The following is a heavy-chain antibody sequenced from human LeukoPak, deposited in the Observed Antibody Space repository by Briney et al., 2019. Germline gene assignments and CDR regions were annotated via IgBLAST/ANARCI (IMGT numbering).Heavy chain of an antibody. V-gene: IGHV3-43*01. J-gene: IGHJ6*02. CDR2: IGWDGTNI. CDR1: GFTFDRHT. CDR3: TKDMEWGMDV. D-gene: IGHD3-3*01. Sequence: GGSLRLSCAASGFTFDRHTMHWVRQPPGKGPEWVSLIGWDGTNIDYADSVKGRFTISRDNSKSFVYLQMHSLRTEDTALYYCTKDMEWGMDVWGQGTTVIVSS.